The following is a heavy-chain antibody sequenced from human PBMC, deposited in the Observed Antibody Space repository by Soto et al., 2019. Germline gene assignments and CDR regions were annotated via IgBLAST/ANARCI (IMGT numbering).Heavy chain of an antibody. J-gene: IGHJ4*01. D-gene: IGHD1-26*01. Sequence: LSLTCTVSGGSISSYYWSWIRQPPGKGLEWIGYIYYSGSTNYNPSLKSRVTISVDTSKNQFSLKLSSVTAADTAVYYCARYSGSYLEYFDYWGHGTLVTVSS. CDR2: IYYSGST. CDR3: ARYSGSYLEYFDY. V-gene: IGHV4-59*01. CDR1: GGSISSYY.